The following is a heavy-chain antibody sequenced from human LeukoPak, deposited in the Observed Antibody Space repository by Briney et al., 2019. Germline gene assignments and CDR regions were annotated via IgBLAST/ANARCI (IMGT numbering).Heavy chain of an antibody. D-gene: IGHD3-9*01. CDR2: ISGSGGGT. Sequence: GGSLRLSCAASGFTFSSYAMSWVRQAPGKGLEWVSAISGSGGGTYYADSVKGRFTISRDNSKNTLYLQMNSLRAEDTAVYYCAKDPLGNILTGYYVSYYFDYWGQGTLVTVSS. V-gene: IGHV3-23*01. J-gene: IGHJ4*02. CDR3: AKDPLGNILTGYYVSYYFDY. CDR1: GFTFSSYA.